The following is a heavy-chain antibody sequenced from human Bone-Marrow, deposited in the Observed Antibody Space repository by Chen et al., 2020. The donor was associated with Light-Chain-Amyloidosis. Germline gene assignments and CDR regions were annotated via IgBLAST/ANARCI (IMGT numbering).Heavy chain of an antibody. J-gene: IGHJ5*02. CDR2: IYYSGST. D-gene: IGHD2-2*01. Sequence: QVQLQESGPGLVKPSQTLSLTCTVPGGSISSGGYYWSWIRQHPGKGLEWIGYIYYSGSTYYNPSLESRVTISVDTSKNQFSLKLSSVTAADTAVYYCARDLHCSSTSCSWFDPWGQGTLVTVSS. CDR3: ARDLHCSSTSCSWFDP. V-gene: IGHV4-31*03. CDR1: GGSISSGGYY.